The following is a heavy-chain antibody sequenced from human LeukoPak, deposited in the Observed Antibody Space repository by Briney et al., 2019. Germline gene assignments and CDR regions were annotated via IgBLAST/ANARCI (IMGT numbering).Heavy chain of an antibody. CDR3: ATISELNWFDP. J-gene: IGHJ5*02. V-gene: IGHV1-24*01. CDR1: GYTLTELS. Sequence: ASVKVSCKVCGYTLTELSMHCVRQDPGKGLEWMGGFDPEDGETIYAQKFQGRVTMTEDTSTDTAYMELSSLRSEDTAVYYCATISELNWFDPWGQGTLVTVSS. CDR2: FDPEDGET. D-gene: IGHD1-7*01.